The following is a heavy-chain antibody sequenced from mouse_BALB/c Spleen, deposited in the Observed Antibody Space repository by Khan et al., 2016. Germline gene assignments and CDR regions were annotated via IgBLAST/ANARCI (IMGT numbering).Heavy chain of an antibody. CDR2: ISDGGSYT. V-gene: IGHV5-4*02. J-gene: IGHJ1*01. Sequence: EVELVESGGGLVKPGGSLKLSCAASEFTFSDYYMYWVRQTPEKRLEWVATISDGGSYTYYPDSVKGRFTISRDNAKNNLYLQMSSLKSEDTAMYYCGRDLNWYFDVWGAGTTVTVSS. CDR1: EFTFSDYY. CDR3: GRDLNWYFDV.